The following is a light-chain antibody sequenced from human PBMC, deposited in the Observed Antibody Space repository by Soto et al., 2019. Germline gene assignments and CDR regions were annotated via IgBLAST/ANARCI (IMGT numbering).Light chain of an antibody. CDR1: SSDVGGYDY. CDR3: SSYAGSNNYV. CDR2: VVT. Sequence: QSALTQPPSASGSPGQSVTISCTGSSSDVGGYDYVSWFQQHPGKAPKLMIFVVTKRPSGVPDRFSGSKSGSTASLTVSGLQAEDEADYFCSSYAGSNNYVFGTGTKVTVL. J-gene: IGLJ1*01. V-gene: IGLV2-8*01.